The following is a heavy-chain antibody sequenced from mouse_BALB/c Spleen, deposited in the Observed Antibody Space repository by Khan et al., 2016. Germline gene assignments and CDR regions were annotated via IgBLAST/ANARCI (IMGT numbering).Heavy chain of an antibody. CDR1: GYTFTNYG. V-gene: IGHV9-3-1*01. D-gene: IGHD1-1*01. CDR2: INTYTGEP. Sequence: QIQLVQSGPELKKPGETVKISCKASGYTFTNYGMNWVKQAPGKGLKWMGWINTYTGEPTYADDFKGRFAFSLETSASTAYLQINSLKNEDTATYFCASYWNSYWYFDVWGAGTTVTVSS. J-gene: IGHJ1*01. CDR3: ASYWNSYWYFDV.